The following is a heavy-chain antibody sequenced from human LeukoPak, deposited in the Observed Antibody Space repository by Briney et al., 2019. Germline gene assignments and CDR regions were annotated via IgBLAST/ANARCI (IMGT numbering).Heavy chain of an antibody. D-gene: IGHD5-18*01. Sequence: GRSLRLSCAASGFTFSSYGMHWVRQAPGKGLEWVAVISYDGSNKYYADSVKGRFTISRDNAKNSLYLQMNSLRAEDTAVYYCARVQLWPFYYYGMDVWGQGTTVTVSS. CDR2: ISYDGSNK. CDR1: GFTFSSYG. V-gene: IGHV3-30*12. CDR3: ARVQLWPFYYYGMDV. J-gene: IGHJ6*02.